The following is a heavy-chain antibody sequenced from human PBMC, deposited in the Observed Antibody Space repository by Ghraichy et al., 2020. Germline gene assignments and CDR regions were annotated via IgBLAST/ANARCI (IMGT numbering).Heavy chain of an antibody. V-gene: IGHV3-30*04. Sequence: LSLTCAASGFTFSSYAMHWVRQAPGKGLEWVAVISYDGSNKYYADSVKGRFTISRDNSKNTLYLQMNSLRAEDTAVYYCARSSHRGRYYYYYYMDVWGKGTTVTVSS. J-gene: IGHJ6*03. CDR3: ARSSHRGRYYYYYYMDV. CDR1: GFTFSSYA. CDR2: ISYDGSNK. D-gene: IGHD6-13*01.